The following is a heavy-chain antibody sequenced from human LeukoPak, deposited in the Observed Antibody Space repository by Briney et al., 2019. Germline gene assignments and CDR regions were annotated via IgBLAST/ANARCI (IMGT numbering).Heavy chain of an antibody. CDR1: GGSFSGYY. CDR2: INHSGST. J-gene: IGHJ4*02. CDR3: ANRRDYYDSSGHWVPFDY. D-gene: IGHD3-22*01. Sequence: PSETLSLTCAVYGGSFSGYYWSWIRQPPGKGLEWIGEINHSGSTNYNPSLKSRVTISVDTSKNQFSLKLSSVTAADTAVYYCANRRDYYDSSGHWVPFDYWGQGTLVTVSS. V-gene: IGHV4-34*01.